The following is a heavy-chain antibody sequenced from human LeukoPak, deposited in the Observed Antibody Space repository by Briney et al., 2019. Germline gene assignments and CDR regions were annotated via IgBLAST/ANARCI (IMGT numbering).Heavy chain of an antibody. J-gene: IGHJ4*02. D-gene: IGHD3-22*01. CDR3: ARDFYDTSGYYYDY. CDR2: ISGSSSYK. V-gene: IGHV3-21*01. CDR1: GFTFNRIR. Sequence: GGSLRLTSAASGFTFNRIRMNRLPHAPGKGLEWVSSISGSSSYKYYADSVKGRFTNSRDNAKNSLYLQMNSLRAEDTAVYYCARDFYDTSGYYYDYWGQGTLVTVSS.